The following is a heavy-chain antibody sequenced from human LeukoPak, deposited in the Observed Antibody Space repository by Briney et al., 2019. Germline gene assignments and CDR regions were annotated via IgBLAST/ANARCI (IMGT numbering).Heavy chain of an antibody. J-gene: IGHJ3*02. CDR3: ARDPGVGATTLGAFDI. Sequence: SSETLSLTCTVSGGSISSYYWSWIRQAAGKGLEWIGRIYTSGSTNYNPSLKSRVTMSVDTSKNQFSLKLNSVTAADTALYYCARDPGVGATTLGAFDIWGQGTMVTVSS. CDR2: IYTSGST. D-gene: IGHD1-26*01. CDR1: GGSISSYY. V-gene: IGHV4-4*07.